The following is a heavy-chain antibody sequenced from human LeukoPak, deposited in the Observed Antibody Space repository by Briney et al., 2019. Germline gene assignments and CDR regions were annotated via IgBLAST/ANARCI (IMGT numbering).Heavy chain of an antibody. CDR3: ATSRGPVAALIRFDP. J-gene: IGHJ5*02. V-gene: IGHV4-34*01. CDR1: GGSFSGYY. Sequence: SETLSLTCAVYGGSFSGYYWSWIRQPPWKGLEWIGEISHSGSTDYNPSLKSRVTISVDTYKNQFSLTLSSVTAADTAVYYCATSRGPVAALIRFDPWGQGTLVTVSS. D-gene: IGHD6-6*01. CDR2: ISHSGST.